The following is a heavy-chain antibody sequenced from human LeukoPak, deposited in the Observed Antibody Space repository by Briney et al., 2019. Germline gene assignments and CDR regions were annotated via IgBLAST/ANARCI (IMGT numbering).Heavy chain of an antibody. CDR3: ARARFLELPYYFDY. D-gene: IGHD3-3*01. J-gene: IGHJ4*02. V-gene: IGHV3-7*03. Sequence: GGSLRLSCAASGFTFSTHWMSWVRQIPGKGLEWVANIKQDGSEKHYVDSVRGRFTISRDSAESSLYLQMNSLRAEDTAVYYCARARFLELPYYFDYWGQGTLVTVSS. CDR2: IKQDGSEK. CDR1: GFTFSTHW.